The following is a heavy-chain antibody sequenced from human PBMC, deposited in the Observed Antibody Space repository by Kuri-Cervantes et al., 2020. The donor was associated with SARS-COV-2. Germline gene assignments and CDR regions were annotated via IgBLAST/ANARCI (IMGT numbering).Heavy chain of an antibody. D-gene: IGHD6-13*01. V-gene: IGHV3-21*01. CDR3: AKDAGIAAAGTRYYYYYYMDV. J-gene: IGHJ6*03. Sequence: GESLKISCAASGFTFSSYSMNWVRQAPGKGLEWVSSISSSSSYIYYADSVKGRFTISRDDAKNSLYLQMSSLRAEDTAVYYCAKDAGIAAAGTRYYYYYYMDVWGKGTTVTVSS. CDR1: GFTFSSYS. CDR2: ISSSSSYI.